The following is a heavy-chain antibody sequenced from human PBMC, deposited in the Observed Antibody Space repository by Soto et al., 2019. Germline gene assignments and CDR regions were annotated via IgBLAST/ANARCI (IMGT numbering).Heavy chain of an antibody. D-gene: IGHD5-12*01. V-gene: IGHV4-34*01. J-gene: IGHJ6*02. CDR2: INHSGST. CDR1: GGSFSGYY. CDR3: ARGTGYSGCDEDYYYYGMDV. Sequence: PSETLSLTXAVYGGSFSGYYWSWIRQPPGKGLERIGEINHSGSTNYNPSLKSRVTISVDTSKNQFSLKLSAVTAADTAVYYCARGTGYSGCDEDYYYYGMDVWGQGTTVTVSS.